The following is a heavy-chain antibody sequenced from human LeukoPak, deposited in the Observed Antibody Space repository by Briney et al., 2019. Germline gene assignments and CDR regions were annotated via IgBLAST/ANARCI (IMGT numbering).Heavy chain of an antibody. CDR3: AKDPGGYYFDN. CDR1: GFTFSSFA. J-gene: IGHJ4*02. CDR2: ISFEGRNK. Sequence: SGKSLRLSCAASGFTFSSFAMHWVRQAPGEGLEWVAVISFEGRNKYYADSLKGRFTISRDNSKNTLYLQMNSLRGEDTAVYYCAKDPGGYYFDNWGQGTVVTVSS. V-gene: IGHV3-30*18. D-gene: IGHD1-14*01.